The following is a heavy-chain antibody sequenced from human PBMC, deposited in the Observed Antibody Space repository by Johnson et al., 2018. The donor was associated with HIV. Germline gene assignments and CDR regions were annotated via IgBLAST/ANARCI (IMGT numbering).Heavy chain of an antibody. CDR2: ISYDGSNK. Sequence: QVQLVESGGGVVQPGRSLRLSCAASGFTFSSYAMHWVRQAPGKGLEWVAVISYDGSNKYYADSVKGRFTISRDNSKNTLYLQMNSLRAEDTAVYYCARDWNSDYGDPEGTFDIWGQGTMVTVSS. V-gene: IGHV3-30-3*01. J-gene: IGHJ3*02. CDR3: ARDWNSDYGDPEGTFDI. CDR1: GFTFSSYA. D-gene: IGHD4-17*01.